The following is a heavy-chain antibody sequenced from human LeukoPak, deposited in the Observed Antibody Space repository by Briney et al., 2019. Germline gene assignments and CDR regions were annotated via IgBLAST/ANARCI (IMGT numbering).Heavy chain of an antibody. J-gene: IGHJ3*02. Sequence: ASVKVSCKASVYTFTSYDINWVRQATGQGLEWMGWMNPNSGNTGYAQKFQGRVTMTRNTSISTAYMELSSLRSEDTAVYYCARGFSLITMIVRAFDIWGQGTMVTVSS. CDR3: ARGFSLITMIVRAFDI. D-gene: IGHD3-22*01. CDR1: VYTFTSYD. CDR2: MNPNSGNT. V-gene: IGHV1-8*01.